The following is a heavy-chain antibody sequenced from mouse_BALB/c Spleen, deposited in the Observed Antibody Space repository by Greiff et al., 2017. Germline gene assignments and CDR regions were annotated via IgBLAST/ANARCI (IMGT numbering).Heavy chain of an antibody. Sequence: EVQLVESGPELVKPGASVKISCKTSGYTFTEYTMHWVKQSHGKSLEWIGGINPNNGGTSYNQKFKGKATLTVDKSSSTAYMELRSLTSEDSAVYYCARRITTAEGAMDYWGQGTSVTVSS. CDR1: GYTFTEYT. J-gene: IGHJ4*01. CDR2: INPNNGGT. V-gene: IGHV1-18*01. CDR3: ARRITTAEGAMDY. D-gene: IGHD1-2*01.